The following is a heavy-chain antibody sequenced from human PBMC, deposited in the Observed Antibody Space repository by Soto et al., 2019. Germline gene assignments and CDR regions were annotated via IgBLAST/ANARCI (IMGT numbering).Heavy chain of an antibody. CDR2: IDPSDSYT. D-gene: IGHD3-22*01. CDR1: GYSFTSYW. V-gene: IGHV5-10-1*01. J-gene: IGHJ4*02. CDR3: ARTYYYDSSGYYSEY. Sequence: GESLKISCKGSGYSFTSYWISWVRQMPGKGLEWMGRIDPSDSYTNYSPSFQGHVTISADKSISTAYLQWSSLKASDTAMYYCARTYYYDSSGYYSEYWGQGTLVTVSS.